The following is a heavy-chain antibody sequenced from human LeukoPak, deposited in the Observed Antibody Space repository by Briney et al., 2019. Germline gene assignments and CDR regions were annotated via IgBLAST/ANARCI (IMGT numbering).Heavy chain of an antibody. V-gene: IGHV1-46*01. CDR1: GYTFTSYY. D-gene: IGHD1-26*01. Sequence: ASVKVSCKASGYTFTSYYMHWVRQAPGQGLEWMGIINPSGGSTSYAQKFQGRVTITADKSTSTAYMELSSLRSEDTAVYYCARVEHSGSSGWFDPWGQGTLVTVSS. J-gene: IGHJ5*02. CDR3: ARVEHSGSSGWFDP. CDR2: INPSGGST.